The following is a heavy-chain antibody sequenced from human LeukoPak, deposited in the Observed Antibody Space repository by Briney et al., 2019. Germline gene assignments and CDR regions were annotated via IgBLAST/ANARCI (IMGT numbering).Heavy chain of an antibody. CDR3: ARAWVYSSSSFDY. J-gene: IGHJ4*02. Sequence: PGGSLRLSCVASGFTFSSYAMHWVRQAPGKGLEWVAVISYDGSNKYYADSVKGRFTISRDNSKNTLYLQMNSLRAEDTAVYYCARAWVYSSSSFDYWGQGTLVTVSS. D-gene: IGHD6-13*01. V-gene: IGHV3-30-3*01. CDR1: GFTFSSYA. CDR2: ISYDGSNK.